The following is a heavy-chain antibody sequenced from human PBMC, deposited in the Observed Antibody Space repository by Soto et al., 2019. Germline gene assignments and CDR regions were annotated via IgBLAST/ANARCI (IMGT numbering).Heavy chain of an antibody. V-gene: IGHV3-30-3*01. CDR2: ISYDGSNK. CDR3: ARDGLDSSLYYYYGMDV. CDR1: GFTFSSYA. D-gene: IGHD3-22*01. J-gene: IGHJ6*02. Sequence: GGSLRLSCAASGFTFSSYAMHWVRQAPGKGLEGVAVISYDGSNKYYADSVKGRFTISRDNSKNTLYLQMNSRRAEDTAVYYCARDGLDSSLYYYYGMDVWGQGTTVTVS.